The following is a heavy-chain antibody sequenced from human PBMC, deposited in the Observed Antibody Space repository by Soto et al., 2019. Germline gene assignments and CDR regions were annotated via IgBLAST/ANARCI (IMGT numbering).Heavy chain of an antibody. J-gene: IGHJ3*02. CDR2: IYPGDSDT. CDR1: GYSFTSYW. V-gene: IGHV5-51*01. D-gene: IGHD6-6*01. Sequence: GESLKISCKGSGYSFTSYWIGWVRQMPGKGLEWMGIIYPGDSDTRYSPSFQGQVTISADKSISTAYLQWSSLKASDTAMYYCARMGSSSLNTNDAFDIWGQGTMVTVSS. CDR3: ARMGSSSLNTNDAFDI.